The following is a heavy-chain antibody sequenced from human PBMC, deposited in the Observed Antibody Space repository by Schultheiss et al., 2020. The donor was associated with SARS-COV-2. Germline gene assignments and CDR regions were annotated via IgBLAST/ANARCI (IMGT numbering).Heavy chain of an antibody. V-gene: IGHV3-23*01. Sequence: GGSLRLSCAVYGGSFSGYYWSWVRQAPGKGLEWISSISGSDDTTYYADSVKGLFTISRDNSKNTLYLQMNSLRAEDTAVYYCARTYYDFWSGYEGIGVDYWGQGTLVTVSS. CDR1: GGSFSGYY. J-gene: IGHJ4*02. D-gene: IGHD3-3*01. CDR3: ARTYYDFWSGYEGIGVDY. CDR2: ISGSDDTT.